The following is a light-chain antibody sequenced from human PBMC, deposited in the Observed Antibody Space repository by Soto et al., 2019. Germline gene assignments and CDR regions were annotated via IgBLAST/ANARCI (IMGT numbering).Light chain of an antibody. CDR3: SSYTITHIPVI. CDR1: SNDIGGYNY. J-gene: IGLJ2*01. Sequence: QSVLTQPASVSGSPGQSITISCTGTSNDIGGYNYVSWYQQHPGEAPKLIIYEVSNRPSGVSNRFSGSKFDNTASLTITGLQAEDEASYYCSSYTITHIPVIFGGGTKLTVL. V-gene: IGLV2-14*01. CDR2: EVS.